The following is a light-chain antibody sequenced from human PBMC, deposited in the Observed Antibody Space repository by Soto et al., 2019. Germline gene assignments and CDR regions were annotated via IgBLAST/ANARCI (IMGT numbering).Light chain of an antibody. CDR3: QQYGNSVT. Sequence: LTQPRHTLPFPPGERAALRFRASQSVTNNRAGYQQRPGQAPRLLIYGASTRATGVPARFSGSGSGTDFTFTISRLEPEDSAVYYCQQYGNSVTFGEGTKVDI. V-gene: IGKV3-20*01. CDR1: QSVTNN. J-gene: IGKJ4*01. CDR2: GAS.